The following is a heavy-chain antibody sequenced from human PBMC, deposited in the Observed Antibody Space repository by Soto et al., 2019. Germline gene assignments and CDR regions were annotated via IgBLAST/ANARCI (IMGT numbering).Heavy chain of an antibody. CDR1: GGSISSGGCY. CDR2: IFYSGST. Sequence: QVQLQESGPGLVKPSQTLSLTCTVSGGSISSGGCYWTWSRQHPGKGLEWIGYIFYSGSTSYNPSLKSRVTISVDTSKNQFSLKLSSVTAADTAIYYCARVVRGVIKGGFDYWGQGTLVTVSS. J-gene: IGHJ4*02. D-gene: IGHD3-10*01. V-gene: IGHV4-31*03. CDR3: ARVVRGVIKGGFDY.